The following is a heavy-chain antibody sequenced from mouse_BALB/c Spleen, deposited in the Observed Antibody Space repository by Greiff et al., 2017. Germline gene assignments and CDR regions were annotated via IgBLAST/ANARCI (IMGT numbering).Heavy chain of an antibody. CDR3: TRLYYYGSSYYFDY. Sequence: EVKLVESGGGLVQPGGSLTLSCAASGFTFSDAWVDWVRQSPEKGLEWVAEIRSKANTHATYYAESVNGRFTISRDDSKSSVYLQMNSLRAEDTGIYYCTRLYYYGSSYYFDYWGQGTTLTVSS. CDR1: GFTFSDAW. J-gene: IGHJ2*01. CDR2: IRSKANTHAT. D-gene: IGHD1-1*01. V-gene: IGHV6-6*01.